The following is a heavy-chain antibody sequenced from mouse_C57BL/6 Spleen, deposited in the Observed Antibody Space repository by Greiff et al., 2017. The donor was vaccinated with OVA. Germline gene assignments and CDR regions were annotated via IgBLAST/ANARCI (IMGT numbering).Heavy chain of an antibody. CDR1: GFNIKNTY. Sequence: DVQLVESVAELVRPGASVKLSCTASGFNIKNTYMHWVKQRPEQGLEWIGRIDPANGNTKYTPKFQGKATITADTSSNTAYLQLSSLTSEDTAIYYCTSYYGSSYPYDFDYWGQGTTLTVSS. D-gene: IGHD1-1*01. J-gene: IGHJ2*01. V-gene: IGHV14-3*01. CDR2: IDPANGNT. CDR3: TSYYGSSYPYDFDY.